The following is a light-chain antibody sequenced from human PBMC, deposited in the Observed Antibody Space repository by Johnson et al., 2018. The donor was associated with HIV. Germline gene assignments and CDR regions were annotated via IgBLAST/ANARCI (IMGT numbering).Light chain of an antibody. Sequence: QSVLTQPPSVSAAPGQKVTISCSGSSSNIGNNYVSWYQQVTGTAPKLLIYENNKRPSGIPDRFSGSRSGTSATLGITGLQTGDEADYYCGTWDSSLSAFYGFGTGTKVTVL. CDR2: ENN. J-gene: IGLJ1*01. V-gene: IGLV1-51*02. CDR1: SSNIGNNY. CDR3: GTWDSSLSAFYG.